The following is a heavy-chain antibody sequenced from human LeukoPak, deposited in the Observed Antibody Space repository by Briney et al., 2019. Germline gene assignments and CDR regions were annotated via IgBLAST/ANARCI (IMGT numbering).Heavy chain of an antibody. D-gene: IGHD1-26*01. J-gene: IGHJ4*02. CDR3: ARGRESHGHYFHF. Sequence: SVKVSCKASGGTFNNYAINWVRQAPGQGLEWMGGIFPLFETTNYAQGFQGRVTITADDSTSTAYMELNSLTNEDTAVYYCARGRESHGHYFHFWGQGTLVTVSS. V-gene: IGHV1-69*01. CDR2: IFPLFETT. CDR1: GGTFNNYA.